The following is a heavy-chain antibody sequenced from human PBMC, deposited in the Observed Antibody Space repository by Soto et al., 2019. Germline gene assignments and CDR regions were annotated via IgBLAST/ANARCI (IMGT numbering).Heavy chain of an antibody. CDR3: ARNVDY. Sequence: QVPLVQSGAEEKKPGASVNVSCKASGYTFTSYAMHWVRQAPGQRLEWMGWINAGNGNTKYSQKFQGRVTITSDTSASTAYMELSSLRVEDTAVYYCARNVDYWGQGTLVTVSS. CDR2: INAGNGNT. CDR1: GYTFTSYA. J-gene: IGHJ4*02. V-gene: IGHV1-3*05.